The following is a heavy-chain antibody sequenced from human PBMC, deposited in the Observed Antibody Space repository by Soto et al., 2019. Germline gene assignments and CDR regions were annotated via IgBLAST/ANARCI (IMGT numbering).Heavy chain of an antibody. CDR2: TYYRSRWDN. D-gene: IGHD2-21*01. Sequence: QLHLQQSGPGLVKPSQTLSLTCAISGDSVSSNSAAWIWIRQSPSRGLEWLGRTYYRSRWDNDYAVSVKSRITIDPDTSKNQFSLHLYSVTPEDTAVYYCAGVAWFRGMDVWGQGTPVTVSS. V-gene: IGHV6-1*01. J-gene: IGHJ6*02. CDR3: AGVAWFRGMDV. CDR1: GDSVSSNSAA.